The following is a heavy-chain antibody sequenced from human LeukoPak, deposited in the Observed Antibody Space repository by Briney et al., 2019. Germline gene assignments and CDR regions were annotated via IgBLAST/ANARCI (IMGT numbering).Heavy chain of an antibody. CDR1: GGSISSYY. V-gene: IGHV4-59*08. Sequence: PSETLSLTCTVSGGSISSYYWSWIRQPPGKGLEWIGYIYYSGSTNYNPSLKSRVTISVDTSKNQFSLKLSSVTAADTAVYYCARHHYYSSGSYYMDYWGQGTLVTVSS. CDR3: ARHHYYSSGSYYMDY. D-gene: IGHD3-10*01. J-gene: IGHJ4*02. CDR2: IYYSGST.